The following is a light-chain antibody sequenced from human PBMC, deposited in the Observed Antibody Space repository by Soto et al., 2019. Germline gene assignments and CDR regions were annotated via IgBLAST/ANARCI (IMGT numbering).Light chain of an antibody. CDR1: QGISNY. J-gene: IGKJ4*01. V-gene: IGKV1-27*01. Sequence: DIQMTQSPSSLSASVGDRVTITCRASQGISNYLAWYQQIPGKVPKLLISAASTLQSGVPSRFSGSGSGTDFTLTISSLQPEDVATYYCQKYTNDTAFGGGTKVEIK. CDR2: AAS. CDR3: QKYTNDTA.